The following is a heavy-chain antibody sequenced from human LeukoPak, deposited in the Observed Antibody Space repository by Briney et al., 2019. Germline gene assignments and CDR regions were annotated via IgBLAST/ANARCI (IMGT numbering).Heavy chain of an antibody. CDR3: ARARTVRGVILKYFDY. Sequence: KASETLSLTCAVYGGSLSGYYWSWIRQTPGKGLEWIGEINHSGSTNYNPSLKSRVTISVDTSKNQFSLKLSSVTAADTAVYYCARARTVRGVILKYFDYWGQGTLVTVSS. CDR1: GGSLSGYY. CDR2: INHSGST. J-gene: IGHJ4*02. V-gene: IGHV4-34*01. D-gene: IGHD3-10*01.